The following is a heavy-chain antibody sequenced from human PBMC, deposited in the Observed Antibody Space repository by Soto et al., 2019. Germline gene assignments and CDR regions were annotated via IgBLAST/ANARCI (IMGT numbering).Heavy chain of an antibody. J-gene: IGHJ6*03. CDR1: GGSFSGYY. CDR3: TLRARGYYYYYYMDV. CDR2: INHSGST. D-gene: IGHD5-12*01. Sequence: PSGTLTLTCAVYGGSFSGYYWSWIRQPPGKGLEWIGEINHSGSTNYNPSLKSRVTISVDTSKNQFSLKLSSVTAADTAVYYCTLRARGYYYYYYMDVWGKGTTVTVSS. V-gene: IGHV4-34*01.